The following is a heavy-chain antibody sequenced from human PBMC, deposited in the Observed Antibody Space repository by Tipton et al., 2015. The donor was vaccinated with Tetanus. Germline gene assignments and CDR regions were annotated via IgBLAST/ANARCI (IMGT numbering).Heavy chain of an antibody. CDR1: GYAFTGYY. V-gene: IGHV1-2*02. J-gene: IGHJ6*02. CDR2: IDPNSGGT. CDR3: ARDRGDYIYYGMDV. D-gene: IGHD3-22*01. Sequence: QVQLVQSGAEVKKPGASLKVSCKASGYAFTGYYLYWVRRAPGQGLEWMGWIDPNSGGTIYAQKFQGRVTMTRDTSIGTAYMELSRLRSDDTAVYYCARDRGDYIYYGMDVWGPGTTVTVTS.